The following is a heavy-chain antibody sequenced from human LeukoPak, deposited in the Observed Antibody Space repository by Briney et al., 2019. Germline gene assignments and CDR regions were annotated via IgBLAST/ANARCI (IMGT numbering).Heavy chain of an antibody. CDR3: AKVPFLAPGYCSSTSCLPGY. CDR2: ISYDGSNK. V-gene: IGHV3-30*18. Sequence: PGGSLRLSCAASGFTFSSYGMHWVRQAPGKGLEWVAVISYDGSNKYYADSVKGRFTISRDNSKNTLYLQMNSLRAEDTAVYYCAKVPFLAPGYCSSTSCLPGYWGQGTLVTVSS. CDR1: GFTFSSYG. J-gene: IGHJ4*02. D-gene: IGHD2-2*01.